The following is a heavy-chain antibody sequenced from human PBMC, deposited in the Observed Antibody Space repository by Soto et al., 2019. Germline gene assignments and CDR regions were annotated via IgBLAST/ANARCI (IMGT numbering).Heavy chain of an antibody. Sequence: ASVKVSGKASGYTCTGYYMHWVRQAPGQGLEWMGWINPNSGGTNYAQKFQGRVTMTRDTSISTAYMELSRLRSDDTAVYYCARDLGIAAAGKNWGQGTLVTVSS. J-gene: IGHJ4*02. D-gene: IGHD6-13*01. CDR1: GYTCTGYY. V-gene: IGHV1-2*02. CDR2: INPNSGGT. CDR3: ARDLGIAAAGKN.